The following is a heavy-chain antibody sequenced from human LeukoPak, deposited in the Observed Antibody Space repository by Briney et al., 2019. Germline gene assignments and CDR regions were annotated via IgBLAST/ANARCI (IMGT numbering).Heavy chain of an antibody. J-gene: IGHJ4*02. CDR2: LSDSAVSS. D-gene: IGHD3-22*01. V-gene: IGHV3-23*01. CDR1: GFTFSTFA. Sequence: GGSLRLSCAVSGFTFSTFAMNWVRQAPGKGLEWISSLSDSAVSSYYADSVKGRFTISRDNSKNTLYLQMNSLRAEDTATYYCAKAPDSSGFPSYFDSWGQGTLVAVSS. CDR3: AKAPDSSGFPSYFDS.